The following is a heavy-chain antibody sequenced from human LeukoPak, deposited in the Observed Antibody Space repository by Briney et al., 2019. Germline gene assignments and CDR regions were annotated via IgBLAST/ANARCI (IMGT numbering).Heavy chain of an antibody. D-gene: IGHD2/OR15-2a*01. Sequence: GGSLRLSCAASGFTFSNYAMSWVRQAPGKGLEWVSAISGRPSYADSVKGRFTISRDNSKNTLYLQVNSLRAEDTAVYYCAKALDYWYFDYGGQGTLVTVSS. CDR1: GFTFSNYA. CDR3: AKALDYWYFDY. V-gene: IGHV3-23*01. CDR2: ISGRP. J-gene: IGHJ4*02.